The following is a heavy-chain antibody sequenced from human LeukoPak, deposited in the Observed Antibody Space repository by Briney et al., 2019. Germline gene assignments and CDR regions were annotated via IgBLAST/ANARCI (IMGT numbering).Heavy chain of an antibody. Sequence: GGSLRLSCAASGFTFSSYAMHWVRQAPGKGLEWVSAISGSGGSTYYADSVKGRFTISRDNSKNTLYLQMNSLRAEDTAVYYCAKLGIAARRNYFDYWGQGTLVTVSS. V-gene: IGHV3-23*01. J-gene: IGHJ4*02. CDR1: GFTFSSYA. CDR3: AKLGIAARRNYFDY. D-gene: IGHD6-6*01. CDR2: ISGSGGST.